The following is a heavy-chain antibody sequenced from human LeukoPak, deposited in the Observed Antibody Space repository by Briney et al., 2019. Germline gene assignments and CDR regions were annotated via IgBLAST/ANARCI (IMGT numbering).Heavy chain of an antibody. CDR3: ARLDHSGGWSPGEFAFDI. J-gene: IGHJ3*02. CDR2: ISSSSSYI. CDR1: GFTFSSYS. D-gene: IGHD6-19*01. V-gene: IGHV3-21*01. Sequence: GGSLRLSCAASGFTFSSYSMNWVRQAPGKGLEWVSSISSSSSYIYYADSVKGRFTISRDNAKNSLYLQMNSLRAEDTAVYYCARLDHSGGWSPGEFAFDIWGQGTMVTVSS.